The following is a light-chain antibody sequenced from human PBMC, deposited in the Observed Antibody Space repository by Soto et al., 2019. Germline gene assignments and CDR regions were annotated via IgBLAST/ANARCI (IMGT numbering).Light chain of an antibody. V-gene: IGKV1-12*01. J-gene: IGKJ4*02. Sequence: DIQMTQSPSSVSASVGDRVTITCRAGQGISSWLAWYQQKPGTAPNVLISAACSLQSGIPSRFRGSGSGTDFTLIISNLQPEDFASYYWQRAHSFPLPFGGGNKVEI. CDR2: AAC. CDR3: QRAHSFPLP. CDR1: QGISSW.